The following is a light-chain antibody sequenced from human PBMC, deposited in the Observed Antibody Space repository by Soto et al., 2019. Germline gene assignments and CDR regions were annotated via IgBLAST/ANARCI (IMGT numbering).Light chain of an antibody. CDR3: QQRSDWRIT. CDR1: QSVSSS. J-gene: IGKJ5*01. V-gene: IGKV3-11*01. Sequence: EIVLTQSTATLSLSPGERATLSCRASQSVSSSLAWYQQKHGQAPRLLISDTSNRATGIPARFSGSGSGTDFTLTISSLEPEDFAVYYCQQRSDWRITFGQGTRLEIK. CDR2: DTS.